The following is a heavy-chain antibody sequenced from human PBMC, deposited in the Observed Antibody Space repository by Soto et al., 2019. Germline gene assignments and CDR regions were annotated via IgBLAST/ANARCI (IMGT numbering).Heavy chain of an antibody. CDR2: IWYDGSNK. CDR3: ARDQLWFGERKGPHYYYGMDV. V-gene: IGHV3-33*01. J-gene: IGHJ6*02. Sequence: GGSLRLSCAASGFTFSSYGMHWVRQAPGKGLEWVAVIWYDGSNKYYADSVKGRFTISRDNSKNTLYLQMNSLRAEDTAVYYCARDQLWFGERKGPHYYYGMDVWGQGTTVTVSS. CDR1: GFTFSSYG. D-gene: IGHD3-10*01.